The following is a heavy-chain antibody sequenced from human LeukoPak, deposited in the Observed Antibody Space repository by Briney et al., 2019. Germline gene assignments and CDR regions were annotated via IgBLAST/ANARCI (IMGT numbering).Heavy chain of an antibody. CDR3: SKGKAWTQVWFDY. CDR1: GFSFGDFA. V-gene: IGHV3-49*03. J-gene: IGHJ4*02. Sequence: GGSLRLSCTASGFSFGDFAMSWFRQAPGRGLEWVGFIRSQAYGGTTEYAASVAGRFTISRDDSKSIAYLQMHSLKIEDTGVYYCSKGKAWTQVWFDYWGQGSLVTVSS. CDR2: IRSQAYGGTT. D-gene: IGHD5-18*01.